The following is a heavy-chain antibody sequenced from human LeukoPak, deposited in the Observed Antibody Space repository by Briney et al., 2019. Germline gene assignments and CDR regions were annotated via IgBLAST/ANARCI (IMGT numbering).Heavy chain of an antibody. V-gene: IGHV1-2*02. Sequence: GASVKVSCKASGYTFTGYYMHWVRQAPGQGLEWMGWINPDTGATDIAQKSQGRVAMTRDTSISAAYMELSRLRSDDTAVYFCTRDHCSYINCYEDYYYGMDVWGQGTTVTVSS. D-gene: IGHD2-15*01. J-gene: IGHJ6*02. CDR3: TRDHCSYINCYEDYYYGMDV. CDR1: GYTFTGYY. CDR2: INPDTGAT.